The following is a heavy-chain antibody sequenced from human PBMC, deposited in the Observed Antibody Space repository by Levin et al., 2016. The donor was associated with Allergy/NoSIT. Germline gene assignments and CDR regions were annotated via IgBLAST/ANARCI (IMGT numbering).Heavy chain of an antibody. J-gene: IGHJ4*02. CDR1: GGSITSGRNY. Sequence: SETLSLTCTVSGGSITSGRNYWGWIRQPPGKGLEWIGTVYYTGTTYYAPSLESRVTISVDTSMNQFSLRLTSVTAADTAVYYCARRDWSYFFDNWGQGSLVTVSS. V-gene: IGHV4-39*01. D-gene: IGHD2-21*02. CDR3: ARRDWSYFFDN. CDR2: VYYTGTT.